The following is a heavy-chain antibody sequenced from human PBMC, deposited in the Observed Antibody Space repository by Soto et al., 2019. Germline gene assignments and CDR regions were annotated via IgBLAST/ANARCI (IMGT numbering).Heavy chain of an antibody. CDR1: GGSISSGGYY. CDR2: IYKSGST. V-gene: IGHV4-31*03. J-gene: IGHJ4*02. D-gene: IGHD3-22*01. CDR3: VRGRYYYDSTGYQVFDY. Sequence: QVQLQESGPGLVKPSQTLSLTCTVSGGSISSGGYYWSWIRQHPGKGLEWIGYIYKSGSTYNNPSRKSRVTISGDTSKNQFSLKLSSVTAADTAVYYCVRGRYYYDSTGYQVFDYWGQGTLVTVSS.